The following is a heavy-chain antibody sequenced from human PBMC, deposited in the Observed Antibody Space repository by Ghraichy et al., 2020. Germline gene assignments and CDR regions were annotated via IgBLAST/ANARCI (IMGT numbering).Heavy chain of an antibody. Sequence: ASVKVSCKASGYTFTGYYMHWVRQAPGQGLEWMGWINPNSGGTNYAQKFQGRVTMTRDTSISTAYMELSRLRSDDTAVYYFARKKRGTNWFDPWGQGTLVTVSS. CDR3: ARKKRGTNWFDP. V-gene: IGHV1-2*02. J-gene: IGHJ5*02. D-gene: IGHD1-7*01. CDR2: INPNSGGT. CDR1: GYTFTGYY.